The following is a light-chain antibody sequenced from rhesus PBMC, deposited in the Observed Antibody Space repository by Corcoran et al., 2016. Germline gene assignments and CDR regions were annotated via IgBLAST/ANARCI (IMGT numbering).Light chain of an antibody. CDR1: QSVSSS. CDR3: LQQSNWLFT. Sequence: EIVMTQSPATLSLSPGERATLSCRASQSVSSSLAWYQQKPGQAPRLLIYGATSRATGIPDRFMGSGSGTDFTLPIRSLEPEDVAVYYCLQQSNWLFTFGPGTKLDIK. CDR2: GAT. J-gene: IGKJ3*01. V-gene: IGKV3-24*01.